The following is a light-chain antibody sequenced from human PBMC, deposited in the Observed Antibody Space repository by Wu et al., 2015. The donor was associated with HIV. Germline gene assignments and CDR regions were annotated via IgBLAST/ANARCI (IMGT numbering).Light chain of an antibody. CDR2: NAP. V-gene: IGKV3-11*01. J-gene: IGKJ3*01. CDR1: QSVGSY. Sequence: EIVLTQSPATLSLSPGERATLSCRASQSVGSYLAWYQKKPGQAPRLLIYNAPDRATGIPARFSGSGSGTDFTLTISSLEPEDFAVYYCQQRGNWPLFTFGPGTKVDIK. CDR3: QQRGNWPLFT.